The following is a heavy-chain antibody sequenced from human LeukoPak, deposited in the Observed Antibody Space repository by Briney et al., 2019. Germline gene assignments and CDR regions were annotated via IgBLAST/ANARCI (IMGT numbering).Heavy chain of an antibody. CDR3: ARSSSYFTYFDL. CDR1: GFTLRDYY. V-gene: IGHV3-11*04. D-gene: IGHD2/OR15-2a*01. J-gene: IGHJ2*01. CDR2: MSGTGNTI. Sequence: GGSLRLSCAASGFTLRDYYMSWIRQAPGKGLEWISYMSGTGNTIYYAESVKGRFTVSRDSANNSMSLQMTSLRAEDSAVYYCARSSSYFTYFDLWGRDTLATVSS.